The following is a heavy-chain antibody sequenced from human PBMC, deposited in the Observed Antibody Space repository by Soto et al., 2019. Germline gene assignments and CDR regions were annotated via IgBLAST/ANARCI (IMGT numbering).Heavy chain of an antibody. CDR3: ARASRVVPETMLTWYFDL. CDR2: ISYDGSIK. J-gene: IGHJ2*01. D-gene: IGHD2-2*01. CDR1: GFTFSNYA. V-gene: IGHV3-30-3*01. Sequence: QVQLVESGGGVVQPGRSLRLSCTASGFTFSNYAMHWVRQAPGKGLEWVVVISYDGSIKYYADSVKGRFIIPRDNSKNTLYLQMNSLRAEDTAVYYCARASRVVPETMLTWYFDLWGRGTLVTVSS.